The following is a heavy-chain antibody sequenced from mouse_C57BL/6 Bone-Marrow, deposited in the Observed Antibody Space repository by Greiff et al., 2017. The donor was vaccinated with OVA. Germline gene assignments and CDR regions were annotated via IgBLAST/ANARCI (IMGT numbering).Heavy chain of an antibody. CDR2: INPNNGGT. CDR3: ARGIYYYGSEAWFAY. V-gene: IGHV1-26*01. J-gene: IGHJ3*01. D-gene: IGHD1-1*01. CDR1: GYTFTDYY. Sequence: VQLQQSGPELVKPGASVKISCKASGYTFTDYYMNWVKQSHGKSLEWIGDINPNNGGTSYNQKFKGKATLTVDKSSSTAYMELRSLTSEDSAVYDCARGIYYYGSEAWFAYWGQGTLVTVSA.